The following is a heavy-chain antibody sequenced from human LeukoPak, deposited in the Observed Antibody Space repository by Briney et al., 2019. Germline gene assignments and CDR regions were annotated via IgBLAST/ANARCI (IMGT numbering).Heavy chain of an antibody. V-gene: IGHV4-38-2*02. D-gene: IGHD5-18*01. Sequence: SETLSLTCTVSGYSISSGYYWGWIRQPPGKGLEWIGSIYHSGSTYYNPSLKSRVTISVDTSKNQFSLKLSSVTAADTAVYYCARASSGYSYGYYYYMDVGGKGTTVTVSS. J-gene: IGHJ6*03. CDR3: ARASSGYSYGYYYYMDV. CDR1: GYSISSGYY. CDR2: IYHSGST.